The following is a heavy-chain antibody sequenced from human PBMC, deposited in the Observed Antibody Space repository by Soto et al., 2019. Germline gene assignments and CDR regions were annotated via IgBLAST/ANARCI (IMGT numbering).Heavy chain of an antibody. V-gene: IGHV4-39*01. D-gene: IGHD2-8*01. J-gene: IGHJ3*02. CDR1: GGSISSSSYY. CDR2: IYYSGST. CDR3: ARRGYYAISAFDI. Sequence: QLQLQESGPGLVKPSETLSLTCTVSGGSISSSSYYWGWIRQPPGKGLEWIGSIYYSGSTYYNPSLKSRVTISVDTSKNQFSLKLSSVTAADTAVYYCARRGYYAISAFDIWGQGTMVIVSS.